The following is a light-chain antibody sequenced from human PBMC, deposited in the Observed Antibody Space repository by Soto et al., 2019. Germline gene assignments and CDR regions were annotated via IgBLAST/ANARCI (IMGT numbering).Light chain of an antibody. CDR1: QGISSW. Sequence: DIQMTQSPSSVSASVGDRVTITCRASQGISSWLAWYQQRPGEAPKVLIFAASSLQSGVPSRFSGSGSETDFTLTITSLQPEDFAAYFCQQSSSAPFNFGPGTQLQIK. J-gene: IGKJ2*01. CDR2: AAS. CDR3: QQSSSAPFN. V-gene: IGKV1-12*01.